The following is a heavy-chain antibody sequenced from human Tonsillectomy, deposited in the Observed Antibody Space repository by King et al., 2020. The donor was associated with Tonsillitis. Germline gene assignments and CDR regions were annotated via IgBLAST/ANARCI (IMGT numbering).Heavy chain of an antibody. CDR3: AKRAPDYGTDD. Sequence: VQLQESGPGLVKPSQTLSLTCTVSGGSISSGSYYWSWIRQPAGKGLVWIGRIYTSGSTNYNPSLKSRVTISVDTSKNQFSLKLSTVTAADTAMYYCAKRAPDYGTDDWGQGTLAT. CDR2: IYTSGST. CDR1: GGSISSGSYY. D-gene: IGHD4-17*01. V-gene: IGHV4-61*02. J-gene: IGHJ4*02.